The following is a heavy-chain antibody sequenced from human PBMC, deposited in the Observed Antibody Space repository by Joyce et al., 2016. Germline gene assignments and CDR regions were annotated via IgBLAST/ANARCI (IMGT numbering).Heavy chain of an antibody. CDR3: AKAPPVQGGGLYYYGMDV. J-gene: IGHJ6*02. V-gene: IGHV3-23*01. CDR1: GFTFSNYD. D-gene: IGHD3-16*01. Sequence: EVQLLESGGGLVPPGGSLRLSCAASGFTFSNYDMTWVRQAPGKWLEWVSAISDNGGDIYYADSVKGRFTISRDNLKNILSLQMNGLRAEDTALYYCAKAPPVQGGGLYYYGMDVWGQGTAVTVSS. CDR2: ISDNGGDI.